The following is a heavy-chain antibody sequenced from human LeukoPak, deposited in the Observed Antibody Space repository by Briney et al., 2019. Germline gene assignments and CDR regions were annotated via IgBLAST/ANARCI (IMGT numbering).Heavy chain of an antibody. V-gene: IGHV4-38-2*02. D-gene: IGHD6-6*01. Sequence: PSETLSLTCTVSGYSISSGYYWGWIRQPPGKGLEWIGSIYHSGSTYYNPSLKSRVTISVDTSKNQFSLNLSSVTAADTAVYYCARWSGSVTARNYYYYMDVWGEGTTVTVSS. CDR2: IYHSGST. J-gene: IGHJ6*03. CDR1: GYSISSGYY. CDR3: ARWSGSVTARNYYYYMDV.